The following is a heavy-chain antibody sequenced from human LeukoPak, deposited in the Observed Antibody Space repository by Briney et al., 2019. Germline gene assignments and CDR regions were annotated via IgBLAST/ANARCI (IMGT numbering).Heavy chain of an antibody. D-gene: IGHD4-17*01. CDR3: AREKRDYGDYVRGGWFDP. Sequence: PGGSLRLSCAASGFTFSTYAMIWVRQAPGKGLEWVSAISGSGGYTYYADSVKGRFTISRDNAKNSLYLQMNSLRAEDTAVYYCAREKRDYGDYVRGGWFDPWGQGTLVTVSS. J-gene: IGHJ5*02. CDR1: GFTFSTYA. V-gene: IGHV3-21*01. CDR2: ISGSGGYT.